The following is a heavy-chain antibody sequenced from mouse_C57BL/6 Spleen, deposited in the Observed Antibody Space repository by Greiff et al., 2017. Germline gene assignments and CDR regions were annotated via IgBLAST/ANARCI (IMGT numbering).Heavy chain of an antibody. CDR1: GYTFTSYW. Sequence: QVQLQQPGAELVKPGASVKLSCKASGYTFTSYWMHWVKQRPGQGLEWIGMIHPNSGSTNYNEKFKSKATLTVDKSSSTAYMQLSSLTSEDSAVYYCARYDGLYYYAMDYWGQGTSVTVSS. D-gene: IGHD2-3*01. CDR2: IHPNSGST. CDR3: ARYDGLYYYAMDY. V-gene: IGHV1-64*01. J-gene: IGHJ4*01.